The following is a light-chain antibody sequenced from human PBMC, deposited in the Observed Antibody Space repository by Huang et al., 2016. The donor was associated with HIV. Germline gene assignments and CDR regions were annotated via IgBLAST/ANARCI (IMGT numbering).Light chain of an antibody. CDR1: QSISSY. CDR3: QQSYSTPLT. CDR2: AAS. Sequence: DIQMTQSPSSLSASVGDRVTITCRESQSISSYLNWYQQKPGKAPKLLIYAASSLQSGVPSRFSGSGSGTDFTLTVSNLQPEDFAAYYCQQSYSTPLTFGRGTKVEIK. V-gene: IGKV1-39*01. J-gene: IGKJ4*01.